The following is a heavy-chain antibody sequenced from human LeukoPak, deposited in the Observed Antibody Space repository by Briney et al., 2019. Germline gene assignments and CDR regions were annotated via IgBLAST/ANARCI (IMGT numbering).Heavy chain of an antibody. CDR2: IWYDGSNK. Sequence: PGRSLRLSCAASGFTFSSYGMHWVRQAPGKGVEWVAVIWYDGSNKYYADSVKGRFTISRDNSKNTLYLQMNSLRAEDTAVYYCARGVVALFDYWGQGTLVTVSS. CDR1: GFTFSSYG. CDR3: ARGVVALFDY. V-gene: IGHV3-33*01. J-gene: IGHJ4*02. D-gene: IGHD3-22*01.